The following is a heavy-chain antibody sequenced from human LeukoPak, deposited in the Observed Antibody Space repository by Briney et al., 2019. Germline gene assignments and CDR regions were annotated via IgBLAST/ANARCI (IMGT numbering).Heavy chain of an antibody. CDR2: INPNSGGT. CDR1: GYTFTSYY. Sequence: GASVKVSCKASGYTFTSYYIHWVRQAPGHGLEWMGWINPNSGGTKCAQNFQGRVTMTRDTSISTAYMELSRLRSDDTAVYYCARDSAVYDSSGYFLHAFDIWGQGTMVTVSS. D-gene: IGHD3-22*01. J-gene: IGHJ3*02. V-gene: IGHV1-2*02. CDR3: ARDSAVYDSSGYFLHAFDI.